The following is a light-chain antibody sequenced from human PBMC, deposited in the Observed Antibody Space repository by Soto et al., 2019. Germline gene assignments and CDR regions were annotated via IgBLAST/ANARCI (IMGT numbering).Light chain of an antibody. J-gene: IGKJ1*01. CDR1: QSISSW. CDR3: QHYNSYSEA. V-gene: IGKV1-5*01. CDR2: DAS. Sequence: DIHMTQSPSTLSASLGDRVTSTCRASQSISSWLAWYQQKPGKAPKLLIYDASSLESGVPQRFSGSGSGTEFTLTISSLQTDDFATYYCQHYNSYSEAFGQGTKVDNK.